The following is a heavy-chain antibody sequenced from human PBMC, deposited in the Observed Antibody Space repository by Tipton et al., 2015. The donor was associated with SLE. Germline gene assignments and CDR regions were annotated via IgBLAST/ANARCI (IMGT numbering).Heavy chain of an antibody. D-gene: IGHD6-19*01. J-gene: IGHJ1*01. V-gene: IGHV4-39*07. CDR3: AIMPYSSGWTAAAYFQY. CDR2: IYYSGST. Sequence: GLVKPSETLSLTCTASGGSISSSSYYWGWIRQPPGKGLEWVGSIYYSGSTYYNPSLKSRVTISVDTSKNQFSLKLSSVTAADTAVYYCAIMPYSSGWTAAAYFQYWGQGTLVTVSS. CDR1: GGSISSSSYY.